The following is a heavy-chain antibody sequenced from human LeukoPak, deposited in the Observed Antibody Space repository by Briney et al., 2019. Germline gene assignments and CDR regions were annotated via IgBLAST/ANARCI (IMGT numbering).Heavy chain of an antibody. CDR3: ASALLGIIPSY. D-gene: IGHD7-27*01. CDR1: GFTFSDHS. V-gene: IGHV3-21*06. CDR2: ISSGSKNI. Sequence: GGSLRLSCAASGFTFSDHSMNWVRQAPGKGLEWVSSISSGSKNIFYADSVKGRFTISRDNALNSLFLQMNSLRADATAIYYCASALLGIIPSYWGRGTSVIVSS. J-gene: IGHJ4*02.